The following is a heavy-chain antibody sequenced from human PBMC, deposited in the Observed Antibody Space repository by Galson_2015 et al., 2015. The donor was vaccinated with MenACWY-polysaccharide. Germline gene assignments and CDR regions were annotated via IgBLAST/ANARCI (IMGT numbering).Heavy chain of an antibody. CDR2: IYSDGNT. V-gene: IGHV3-53*05. CDR1: FFPFLLLS. D-gene: IGHD3-16*01. Sequence: SLLLSFSSSFFPFLLLSLPFFFFSPGKGLEWVSIIYSDGNTYYADSVKGRFTISRDNSKNTLYLQMNSLRIEDTAVYYCARDLRGGVCYWGQGSLVTVSS. J-gene: IGHJ4*02. CDR3: ARDLRGGVCY.